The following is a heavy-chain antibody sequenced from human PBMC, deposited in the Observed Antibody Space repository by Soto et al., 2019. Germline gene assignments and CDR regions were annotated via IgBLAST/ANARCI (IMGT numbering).Heavy chain of an antibody. V-gene: IGHV1-58*01. CDR3: AVDGYSYGSNYCYYGMDV. J-gene: IGHJ6*02. D-gene: IGHD5-18*01. CDR1: GFTFTSSA. Sequence: QMQLVQSGPEVKKPGTSVKVSCKASGFTFTSSAVQWVRQARGQRLEWIGWIVVGSGNTNYAQKFQERVTITRDMSTSTAYMELSSLRSEDTAVYYWAVDGYSYGSNYCYYGMDVWGQGTTVTVSS. CDR2: IVVGSGNT.